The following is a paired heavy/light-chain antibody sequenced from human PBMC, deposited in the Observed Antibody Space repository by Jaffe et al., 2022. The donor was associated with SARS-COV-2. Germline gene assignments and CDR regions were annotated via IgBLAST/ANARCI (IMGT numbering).Heavy chain of an antibody. CDR3: ARDRPGATAWDYFDF. CDR1: GASMSRGSDH. V-gene: IGHV4-61*02. D-gene: IGHD1-26*01. Sequence: QVQLQESGPGLVKPSQTLSLTCSVSGASMSRGSDHWSWIRQTAGKGLEWIGRVYTTGTTSYNPSLKSRATISIDTSKNQFSLSLNSVTAADTAVYYCARDRPGATAWDYFDFWGQGALVTVSS. CDR2: VYTTGTT. J-gene: IGHJ4*02.
Light chain of an antibody. CDR1: QDINWW. V-gene: IGKV1-12*01. Sequence: DIQMTQSPSSVSASVGDTVTITCRASQDINWWLAWYQQKPGKAPKLLIYAASNLQSEVPSRFSGSGSGTDFSLTINSLEPEDFATYYCQQAKNFPRTFGQGTKVEIK. J-gene: IGKJ1*01. CDR2: AAS. CDR3: QQAKNFPRT.